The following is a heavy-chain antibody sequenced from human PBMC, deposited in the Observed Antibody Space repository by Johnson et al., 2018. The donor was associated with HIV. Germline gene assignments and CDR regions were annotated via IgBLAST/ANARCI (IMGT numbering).Heavy chain of an antibody. Sequence: QVQLVESGGGVVQPGRSLRLSCAASGFTFSSYAMHWVRQAPGKGLEWVAVISYDGSNKYYADSVKGRFTISRDNSKNTLYLQMNSLRAEDTAVYYCARVSKYYDSSRGAFDSWGQGTMVTVSS. CDR2: ISYDGSNK. V-gene: IGHV3-30-3*01. CDR3: ARVSKYYDSSRGAFDS. CDR1: GFTFSSYA. D-gene: IGHD3-22*01. J-gene: IGHJ3*02.